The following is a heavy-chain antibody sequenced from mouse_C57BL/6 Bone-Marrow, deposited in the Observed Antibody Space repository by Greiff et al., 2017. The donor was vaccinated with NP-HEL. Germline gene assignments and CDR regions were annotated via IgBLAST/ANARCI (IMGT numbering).Heavy chain of an antibody. CDR3: ARHGGDYERKTWFAY. J-gene: IGHJ3*01. D-gene: IGHD2-4*01. Sequence: DVKLVESGGDLVKPGGSLKLSCAASGFTFSSYGMSWVRQTPDKRLEWVATISSGGSYTYYPDSVKGRFTISRDNAKNTLYLQMSSLKSEDTAMYYCARHGGDYERKTWFAYWGQGTLVTVSA. CDR2: ISSGGSYT. CDR1: GFTFSSYG. V-gene: IGHV5-6*02.